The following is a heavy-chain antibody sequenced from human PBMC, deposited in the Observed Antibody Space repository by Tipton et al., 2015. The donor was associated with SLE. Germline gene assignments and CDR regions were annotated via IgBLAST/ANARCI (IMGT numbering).Heavy chain of an antibody. V-gene: IGHV4-38-2*02. CDR3: ARDLYYSDTSGYYSLLDY. Sequence: TLSLTCVVSGYSISSGYYWGWIRQPPGKGLEWIGTIYHSGSTYYNPSLKSRVTISVDTSKNQFSLKLSSVTAADTAVYYCARDLYYSDTSGYYSLLDYWGQGTLVTVSS. D-gene: IGHD3-22*01. CDR1: GYSISSGYY. J-gene: IGHJ4*02. CDR2: IYHSGST.